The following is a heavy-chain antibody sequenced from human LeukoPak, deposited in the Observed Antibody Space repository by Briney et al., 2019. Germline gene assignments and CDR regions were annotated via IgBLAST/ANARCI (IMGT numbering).Heavy chain of an antibody. D-gene: IGHD2-2*01. Sequence: GGSLRLSCAASGFTFSSYATSWVRQAPGKGLEWVSAISGSGGSTYYADSVKGRFTISRDNSKNTLYLQMNSLRAEDTAVYYCAKSRYCGSTSCYLFDYWGQGTLVTVSS. CDR1: GFTFSSYA. CDR2: ISGSGGST. CDR3: AKSRYCGSTSCYLFDY. V-gene: IGHV3-23*01. J-gene: IGHJ4*02.